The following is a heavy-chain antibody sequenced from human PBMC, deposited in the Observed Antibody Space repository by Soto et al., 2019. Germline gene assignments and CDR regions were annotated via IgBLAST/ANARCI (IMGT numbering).Heavy chain of an antibody. CDR2: VYYSGST. CDR1: GASISSSY. Sequence: SETLCLTCTVSGASISSSYLSCIRHSPEKGLEWIGYVYYSGSTNYNPSLKSRVTISVDTSKNQFSLKLNSVTAADTAVYYCARGYYDSSGQSNTFDIWGQGTMVTVSS. J-gene: IGHJ3*02. D-gene: IGHD3-22*01. V-gene: IGHV4-59*01. CDR3: ARGYYDSSGQSNTFDI.